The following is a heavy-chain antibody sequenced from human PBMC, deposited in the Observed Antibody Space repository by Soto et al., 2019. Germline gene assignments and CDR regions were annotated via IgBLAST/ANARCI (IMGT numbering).Heavy chain of an antibody. CDR1: GFSLSTSGVG. D-gene: IGHD3-9*01. J-gene: IGHJ5*02. CDR2: IYWDDDK. Sequence: QITLKESGPTLVKPTQTLTLTCTFSGFSLSTSGVGVGWIRQPPGKALEWLALIYWDDDKRYSPSLKSRLTITKDTYKNQVVLTMTNIDPVDTATYYCAHRQTYGILTGYLNWFDPWGQGTLVTVSS. CDR3: AHRQTYGILTGYLNWFDP. V-gene: IGHV2-5*02.